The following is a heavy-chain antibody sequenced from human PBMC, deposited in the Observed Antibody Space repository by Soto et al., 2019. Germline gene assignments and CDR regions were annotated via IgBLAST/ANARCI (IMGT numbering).Heavy chain of an antibody. CDR2: ISGSGGST. CDR1: GFTFSSYA. D-gene: IGHD6-19*01. Sequence: GGSLRLSCAASGFTFSSYAMSWVRQAPGKGLEWVSAISGSGGSTYYADSVKGRFTISRDNSKTTLYLQMNSLRAEDTAVYYCAKTQYADIAVAGSPALVDAFDIWGQGTMDTVSS. V-gene: IGHV3-23*01. J-gene: IGHJ3*02. CDR3: AKTQYADIAVAGSPALVDAFDI.